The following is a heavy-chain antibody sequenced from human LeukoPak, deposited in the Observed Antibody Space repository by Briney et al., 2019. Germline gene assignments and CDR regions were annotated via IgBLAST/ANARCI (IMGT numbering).Heavy chain of an antibody. CDR1: GGSISSSNW. CDR3: AGARDYYYYYMDV. V-gene: IGHV4-4*02. CDR2: IYHSGST. Sequence: SETLSLTCAVSGGSISSSNWWSWVRQPPGKGLEWIGEIYHSGSTNYNPSLKSRVTISVDKSKNQFSLKLSSVTAADTAVYYCAGARDYYYYYMDVWGKGTTVTVSS. J-gene: IGHJ6*03.